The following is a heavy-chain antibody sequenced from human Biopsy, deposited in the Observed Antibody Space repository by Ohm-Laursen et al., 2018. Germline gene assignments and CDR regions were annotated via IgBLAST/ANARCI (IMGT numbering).Heavy chain of an antibody. J-gene: IGHJ5*02. CDR1: GGSISNYY. V-gene: IGHV4-4*07. CDR3: AREPRIAAVAYFDP. Sequence: PGTLSLTCTVSGGSISNYYWSWIRQPAGKGLEWIGRIYSSGSTNYNPSLKSRVTMSVDTSKNQFSLILSSMTAADTAVYYCAREPRIAAVAYFDPWGQGTLVTVFS. CDR2: IYSSGST. D-gene: IGHD6-13*01.